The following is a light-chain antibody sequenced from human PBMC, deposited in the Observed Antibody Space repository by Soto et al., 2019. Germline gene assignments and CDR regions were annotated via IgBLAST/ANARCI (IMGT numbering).Light chain of an antibody. V-gene: IGLV2-14*01. CDR3: SSYTSSSIPGV. J-gene: IGLJ3*02. Sequence: QSALTQPASVSGSPGQSITISCTGTSSDVGGYNYVSWYQQHPGKAPKLMIYDVSNRPSGVSNRFSGSKSGNTASLTISGLQAEDEADYYCSSYTSSSIPGVFGGGTKVTVL. CDR1: SSDVGGYNY. CDR2: DVS.